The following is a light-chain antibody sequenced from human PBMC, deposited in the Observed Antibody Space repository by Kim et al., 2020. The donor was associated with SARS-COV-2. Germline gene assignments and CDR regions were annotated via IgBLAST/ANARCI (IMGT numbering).Light chain of an antibody. CDR2: DVS. CDR3: CSYTSSTAF. CDR1: SSDVGGYNY. Sequence: QSALTQPASVSGSPGQSITISCTGTSSDVGGYNYVSWYQQHPGKAPKLMIYDVSKRPSGVSNRFSGSKSGNTASLTISGLQADDEADYYCCSYTSSTAFFGAGTQLTVL. J-gene: IGLJ2*01. V-gene: IGLV2-14*01.